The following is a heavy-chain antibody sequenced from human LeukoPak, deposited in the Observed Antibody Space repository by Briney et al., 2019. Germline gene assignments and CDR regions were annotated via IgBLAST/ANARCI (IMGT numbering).Heavy chain of an antibody. Sequence: SETLSLTCTVSGGSISSSGYYWGWIRQPPGKGLEWIGSIYYSGSTYYNPFLKSRVTTSVDTSKNQFSQRLSSMTAADTAVYYCARGHLTGRGYFDYWGQGTLVTVSS. D-gene: IGHD1-20*01. CDR3: ARGHLTGRGYFDY. V-gene: IGHV4-39*07. CDR1: GGSISSSGYY. CDR2: IYYSGST. J-gene: IGHJ4*02.